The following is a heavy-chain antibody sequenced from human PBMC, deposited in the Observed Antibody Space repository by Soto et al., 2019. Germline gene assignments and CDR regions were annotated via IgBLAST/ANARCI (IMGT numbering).Heavy chain of an antibody. J-gene: IGHJ6*02. CDR1: GYSFTKYG. V-gene: IGHV1-3*01. CDR3: ARTDCSSTSCYNYYYYGMDV. Sequence: ASVKVSCKTSGYSFTKYGLHWVRQAPGQRLEWMGWINPGNGDTKYSQKFQGRVTITRDTSATTAYMELSSLRSEDSAVFYCARTDCSSTSCYNYYYYGMDVWGQGTTVTVSS. D-gene: IGHD2-2*01. CDR2: INPGNGDT.